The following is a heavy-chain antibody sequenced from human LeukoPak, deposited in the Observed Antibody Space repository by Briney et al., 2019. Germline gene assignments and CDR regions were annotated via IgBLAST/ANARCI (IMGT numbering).Heavy chain of an antibody. J-gene: IGHJ6*03. CDR1: GGSITSSGNY. Sequence: SETLSLTCTVSGGSITSSGNYWGWIRQPPGKGLEWIGSIYYSGSTLYNPSLKSRVTISVDTSKNQFSLKLTSVTAADTAVYYCSRLTHSYYSDTSGYYPYYYMDVWGEGTTVTVSS. CDR3: SRLTHSYYSDTSGYYPYYYMDV. D-gene: IGHD3-22*01. CDR2: IYYSGST. V-gene: IGHV4-39*01.